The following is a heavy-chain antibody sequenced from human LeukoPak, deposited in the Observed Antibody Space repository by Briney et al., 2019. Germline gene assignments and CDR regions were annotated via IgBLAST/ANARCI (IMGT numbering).Heavy chain of an antibody. J-gene: IGHJ4*02. D-gene: IGHD3-22*01. CDR2: LYTGGGT. CDR3: TRSGYRHPYHFDS. CDR1: GFSVRTTY. Sequence: GGSLRLSCAASGFSVRTTYMSWVRQAPGKRLEWVSVLYTGGGTDHADSVKGRFTISRDNSKNTLSLQMNSLRVEDTAIYYCTRSGYRHPYHFDSWGQGTLVIVSS. V-gene: IGHV3-53*01.